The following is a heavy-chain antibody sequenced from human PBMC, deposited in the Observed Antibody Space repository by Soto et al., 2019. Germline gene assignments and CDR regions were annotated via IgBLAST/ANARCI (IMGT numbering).Heavy chain of an antibody. D-gene: IGHD4-17*01. CDR2: ISYDGSNK. J-gene: IGHJ4*02. CDR3: AKDDSSYGDSTFDY. V-gene: IGHV3-30*18. Sequence: QVQLVESGGGVVQPGRSLRLSCAASGFTFSSYGMHWVRQAPGKGLEWVAVISYDGSNKYYADSVKGRFTISRDNSNNPLYRQMNSLIAAYTALYYCAKDDSSYGDSTFDYWGQGTLVTVSS. CDR1: GFTFSSYG.